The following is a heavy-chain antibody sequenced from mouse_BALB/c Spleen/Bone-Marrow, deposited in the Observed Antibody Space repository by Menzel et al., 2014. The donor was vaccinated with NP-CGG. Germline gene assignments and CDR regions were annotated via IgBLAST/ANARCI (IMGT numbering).Heavy chain of an antibody. CDR3: AILDGYFDY. Sequence: QVQLKQSGAELLKPGASVKISCKATGYTFSSYWIVRVKQRHVHGLEWIGGILHGSGSTNYNEKFKGKATLNAEKSYNTAYMQLSSLTSQDSAVYYCAILDGYFDYWGQRTTLTVAS. J-gene: IGHJ2*01. V-gene: IGHV1-9*01. D-gene: IGHD2-3*01. CDR1: GYTFSSYW. CDR2: ILHGSGST.